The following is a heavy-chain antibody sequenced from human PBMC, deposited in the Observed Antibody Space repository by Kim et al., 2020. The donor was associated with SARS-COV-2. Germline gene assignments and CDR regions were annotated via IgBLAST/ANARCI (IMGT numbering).Heavy chain of an antibody. V-gene: IGHV4-59*01. Sequence: PSLKSRGIISDDTSKNQFPLKLSSVTAADTAVYYCARDGDTLTGYGWFDPWGQGIPVTVSS. J-gene: IGHJ5*02. D-gene: IGHD3-9*01. CDR3: ARDGDTLTGYGWFDP.